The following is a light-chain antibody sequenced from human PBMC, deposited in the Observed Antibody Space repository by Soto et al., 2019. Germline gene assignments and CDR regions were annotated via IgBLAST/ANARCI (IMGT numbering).Light chain of an antibody. V-gene: IGKV3-20*01. CDR1: QSVSNDF. CDR3: QQYGSSWT. Sequence: IVFVQSPGTLCLPLGEGATLSCRASQSVSNDFSAWYQQTPGQAPRLLIYAASNRATGIPERFGGRASGTDFTPTISRLEPEDVAVYYCQQYGSSWTFGQGTKVDIK. J-gene: IGKJ1*01. CDR2: AAS.